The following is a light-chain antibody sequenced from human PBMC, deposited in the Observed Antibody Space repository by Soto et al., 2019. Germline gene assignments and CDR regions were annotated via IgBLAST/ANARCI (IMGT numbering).Light chain of an antibody. CDR2: GAS. Sequence: EIVLTQSPGTLSLSPGERATLSCRASQSVSSNYIAWYQQKAGQAPRLLIYGASTRATGIPDRFSGSGSGTDFTLTISRLEPEDFAVYYCQQYGSSPLTFGGGTKVDIK. CDR3: QQYGSSPLT. CDR1: QSVSSNY. V-gene: IGKV3-20*01. J-gene: IGKJ4*01.